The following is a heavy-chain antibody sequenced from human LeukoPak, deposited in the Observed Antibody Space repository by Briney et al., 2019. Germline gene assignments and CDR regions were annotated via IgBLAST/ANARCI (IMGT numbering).Heavy chain of an antibody. V-gene: IGHV3-7*03. CDR1: GFTFSSYW. CDR3: AIHYSGSYYQ. D-gene: IGHD3-10*01. J-gene: IGHJ4*02. Sequence: GGSLRLSCAASGFTFSSYWMSWVRQAPGKGLEWVANIKQDGSEKYYVGSVKGRFTISRDNAKNSLFLQMNSLRAEDTAVYHCAIHYSGSYYQWGQGTLVTVSS. CDR2: IKQDGSEK.